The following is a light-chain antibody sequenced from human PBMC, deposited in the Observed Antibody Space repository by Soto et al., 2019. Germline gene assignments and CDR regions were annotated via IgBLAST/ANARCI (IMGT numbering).Light chain of an antibody. Sequence: SVLTQPASGSGSPGQSITISCTGTSSDVGAYKYVSWYQQHPGKAPKVMIYEVSNRPSGVSNRFSGSKSGNTASLTISGLQAEDEADYFCSSYSSSSTLFVFGTGTKVTVL. V-gene: IGLV2-14*01. CDR3: SSYSSSSTLFV. CDR1: SSDVGAYKY. CDR2: EVS. J-gene: IGLJ1*01.